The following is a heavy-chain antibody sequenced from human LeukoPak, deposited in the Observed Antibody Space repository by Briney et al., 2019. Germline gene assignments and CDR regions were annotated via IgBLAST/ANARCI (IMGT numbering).Heavy chain of an antibody. CDR2: IFYSGNT. J-gene: IGHJ4*02. Sequence: SETLSLTCTVSGGSISSGGHYWSWIRQHPGKGLEWTGHIFYSGNTYYNPSLKSRVTISLDTSQNQFSLQLNSVTAADTALYYCARHIDYWGQGTLVTVPS. CDR3: ARHIDY. CDR1: GGSISSGGHY. V-gene: IGHV4-31*03.